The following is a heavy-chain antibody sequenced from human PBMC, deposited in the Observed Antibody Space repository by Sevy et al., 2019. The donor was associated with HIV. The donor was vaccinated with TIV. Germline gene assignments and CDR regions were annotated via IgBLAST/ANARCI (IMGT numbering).Heavy chain of an antibody. V-gene: IGHV3-30*18. CDR1: GFTFSSYG. CDR2: ISYDGSNK. Sequence: GGSLRLSCAASGFTFSSYGMHWVRQAPGKGLEWVAVISYDGSNKYDADSVKGRFTISRDNSKNTLYLQMNSLRAEDTAVYYCAKDISRYDVNDYRGQGTLVTVSS. CDR3: AKDISRYDVNDY. J-gene: IGHJ4*02. D-gene: IGHD5-12*01.